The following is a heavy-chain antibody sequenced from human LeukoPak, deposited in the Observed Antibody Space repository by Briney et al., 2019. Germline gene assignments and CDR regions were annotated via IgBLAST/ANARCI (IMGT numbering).Heavy chain of an antibody. J-gene: IGHJ5*02. V-gene: IGHV3-13*01. CDR3: ARDRGGWFDP. D-gene: IGHD3-10*01. CDR1: GFTFSSYD. CDR2: IGTAGYT. Sequence: GGSLRLSCAASGFTFSSYDMHWVRQATGKGLEWVSAIGTAGYTYYPGSVKGRFTISRENAKNSLYLQMNSLRAGDTAVYYCARDRGGWFDPWGQGTLVTVSS.